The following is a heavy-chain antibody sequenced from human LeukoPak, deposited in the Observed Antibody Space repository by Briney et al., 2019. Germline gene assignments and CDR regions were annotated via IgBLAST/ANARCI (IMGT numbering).Heavy chain of an antibody. D-gene: IGHD2-8*01. V-gene: IGHV3-33*01. CDR2: IWYDGSNK. CDR3: ARDPGGVVYFDY. J-gene: IGHJ4*02. CDR1: GFTFSNYD. Sequence: GGFLRLSCAVSGFTFSNYDMHWVHQAPGKGLEWVAVIWYDGSNKYYADSVKGRFTISRDNSKNTLYLQMNTLRAEDTAVYYCARDPGGVVYFDYWGQGTLVTVSS.